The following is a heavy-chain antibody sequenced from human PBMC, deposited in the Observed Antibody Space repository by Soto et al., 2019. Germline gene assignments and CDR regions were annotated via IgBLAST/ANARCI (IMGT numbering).Heavy chain of an antibody. CDR3: ARAGITSRPENLDF. J-gene: IGHJ4*02. CDR1: GFDFSDYY. CDR2: ISSNGGYT. Sequence: QVQLVESGGGLVKPGGSLTLSCAASGFDFSDYYMTWIRQDPRKGLEWISYISSNGGYTKYADSVKGRFTISRDNAKNSLSLHMTSLRVEDTATYYCARAGITSRPENLDFWGRRTLVTVSS. D-gene: IGHD1-20*01. V-gene: IGHV3-11*05.